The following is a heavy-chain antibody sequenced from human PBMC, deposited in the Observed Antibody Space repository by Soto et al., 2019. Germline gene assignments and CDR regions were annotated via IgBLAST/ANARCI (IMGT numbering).Heavy chain of an antibody. CDR1: GDGVSSNSAA. D-gene: IGHD6-13*01. CDR3: ARGSSSWLNYYYYGMDV. J-gene: IGHJ6*02. Sequence: PSQTLSLTCAISGDGVSSNSAAWNWIRQSPSRGLEWLGRTYYRSKWYNDYAVSVKSRITINPDTSKNQFSLQLNSVTPEDTAVYYCARGSSSWLNYYYYGMDVWGQGTTVTVSS. CDR2: TYYRSKWYN. V-gene: IGHV6-1*01.